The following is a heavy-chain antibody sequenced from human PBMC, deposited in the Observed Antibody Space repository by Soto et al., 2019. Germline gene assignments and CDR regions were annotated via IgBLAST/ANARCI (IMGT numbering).Heavy chain of an antibody. Sequence: EVQLLESGGTLVQPGGSLRLSCVASGFTFSSYDMTWVRQAPGKGLEYLSGISHDGATTHYPDSVKGRFTISRDNSKNTVYLHLTSLRVDDTAVYYCAKRMSYYFDYWGQGTLVTVSS. J-gene: IGHJ4*02. V-gene: IGHV3-23*01. CDR2: ISHDGATT. D-gene: IGHD2-15*01. CDR3: AKRMSYYFDY. CDR1: GFTFSSYD.